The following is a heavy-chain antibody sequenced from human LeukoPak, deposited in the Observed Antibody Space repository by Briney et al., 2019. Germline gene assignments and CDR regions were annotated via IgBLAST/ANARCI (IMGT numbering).Heavy chain of an antibody. Sequence: SETLSLTCTVSGGSISSYYWSWIRQHPGKGLEWIGYIYYSGSTYYNPSLKSRVTISVDTSKNQFSLKLSSVTAADTAVYYCARLIGHYDFWSGYLDYWGQGTLVTVSS. J-gene: IGHJ4*02. CDR1: GGSISSYY. CDR3: ARLIGHYDFWSGYLDY. CDR2: IYYSGST. V-gene: IGHV4-59*06. D-gene: IGHD3-3*01.